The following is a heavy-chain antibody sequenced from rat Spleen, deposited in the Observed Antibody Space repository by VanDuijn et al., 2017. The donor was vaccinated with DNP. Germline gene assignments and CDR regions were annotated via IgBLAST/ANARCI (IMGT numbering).Heavy chain of an antibody. V-gene: IGHV5-22*01. CDR3: ARHTYYGYYPDY. D-gene: IGHD1-6*01. J-gene: IGHJ2*01. CDR2: ISYDGGNS. CDR1: GFTFSDYY. Sequence: EVQLVESGGGLVRPGGSLKISCTASGFTFSDYYMAWVRQAPTKGLEWVAYISYDGGNSYYGDSVKGRFTISRDNAKSTLYLQMNSLRSEDMATYYCARHTYYGYYPDYWGQGVMVTVSS.